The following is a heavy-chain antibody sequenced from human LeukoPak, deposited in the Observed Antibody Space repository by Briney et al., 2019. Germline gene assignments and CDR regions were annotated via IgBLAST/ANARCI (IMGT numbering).Heavy chain of an antibody. V-gene: IGHV3-23*01. Sequence: PGGSLRLSCAASGFTFSSYAMSWVRQAPGKGLEWVSTISGSGDNTYYADSVKGRFTISRDNSKNTLYLQMNSLRAEDTAAYYCAKGDLGWKEDYWGQGTLVTVSS. D-gene: IGHD1-1*01. CDR1: GFTFSSYA. J-gene: IGHJ4*02. CDR2: ISGSGDNT. CDR3: AKGDLGWKEDY.